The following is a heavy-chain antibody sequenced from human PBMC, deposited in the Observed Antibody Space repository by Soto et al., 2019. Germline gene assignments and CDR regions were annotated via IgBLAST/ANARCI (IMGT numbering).Heavy chain of an antibody. V-gene: IGHV5-51*01. J-gene: IGHJ6*02. D-gene: IGHD2-8*01. CDR3: ARQGSNGDYYYYGMDV. Sequence: PGESLKISCQGSGYRFSSYWIAWVRQMPGKGLEWMGIIYPGDSDTIYSPSFQGQVTFSVDKSTSTAYLQWSSLKASDTAMYYCARQGSNGDYYYYGMDVWGQGTTVTVSS. CDR1: GYRFSSYW. CDR2: IYPGDSDT.